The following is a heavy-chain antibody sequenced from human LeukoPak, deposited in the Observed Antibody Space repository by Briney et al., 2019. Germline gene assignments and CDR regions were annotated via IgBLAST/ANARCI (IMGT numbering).Heavy chain of an antibody. CDR3: ARQSGDQSSAWYFDD. Sequence: SETLSLTCTVSGGSLRSSGHWWVWIRQPPGKGLEWIGSIHYSGKVYYNPSLKSRVTTSVDTSTDQFSLRLSSATAADTAIYYCARQSGDQSSAWYFDDWGQGTLVTVSS. D-gene: IGHD6-19*01. V-gene: IGHV4-39*01. CDR2: IHYSGKV. CDR1: GGSLRSSGHW. J-gene: IGHJ4*02.